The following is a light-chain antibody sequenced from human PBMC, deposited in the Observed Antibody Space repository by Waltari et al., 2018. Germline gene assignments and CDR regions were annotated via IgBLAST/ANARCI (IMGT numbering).Light chain of an antibody. V-gene: IGKV3-15*01. CDR2: GAS. CDR3: QQYNNWPPEYT. J-gene: IGKJ2*01. CDR1: QTVDNK. Sequence: EIVLTQSPGTLSVTPGARATLSCRASQTVDNKLAWYQKKPGQAPRLLIYGASNRATGIPARFSGSGSGTEFTLTISSLQSEDFAVYYCQQYNNWPPEYTFGQGTKLEIK.